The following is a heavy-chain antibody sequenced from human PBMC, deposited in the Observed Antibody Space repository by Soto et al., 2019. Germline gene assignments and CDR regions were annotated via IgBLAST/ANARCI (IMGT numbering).Heavy chain of an antibody. Sequence: QVQLVQSGAEVKKPGASVKVSSKASGYTFTSYDINWVRQATGQGLEWMGWMNPNSGNTGYAQKFQDRVTMTRNTSIRTAYMELSSLRSEDTAVYYCARETSGSYRLDYWGQGTLVTVSS. J-gene: IGHJ4*02. V-gene: IGHV1-8*01. D-gene: IGHD1-26*01. CDR3: ARETSGSYRLDY. CDR2: MNPNSGNT. CDR1: GYTFTSYD.